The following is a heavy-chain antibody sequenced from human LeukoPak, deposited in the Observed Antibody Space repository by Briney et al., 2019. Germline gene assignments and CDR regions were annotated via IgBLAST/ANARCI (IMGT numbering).Heavy chain of an antibody. Sequence: PGGSLRLSCAASGFTFSRFAMSWVRQAPGKGLEWVSTISGSGGTTNYADSVKGRFTFSRDNSKNTLYLQMNSLRAEDTAVYYCAKDLPAYGDTIEVCWGQGTLAPFSS. CDR1: GFTFSRFA. CDR3: AKDLPAYGDTIEVC. D-gene: IGHD4-17*01. V-gene: IGHV3-23*01. J-gene: IGHJ4*02. CDR2: ISGSGGTT.